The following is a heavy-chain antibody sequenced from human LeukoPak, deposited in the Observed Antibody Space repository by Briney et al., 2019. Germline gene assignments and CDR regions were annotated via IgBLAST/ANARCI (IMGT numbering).Heavy chain of an antibody. CDR1: GGSISSSNW. D-gene: IGHD5-18*01. Sequence: SETLSLTCAVSGGSISSSNWWSWVRQPPGKGLEWIGEIYHSGSTNYNPSLKSRVTISVDKSKNQFSLKLSSVTAADTAVYYCARLVDTAMVKTLDYWGQGTLVTVSS. CDR3: ARLVDTAMVKTLDY. J-gene: IGHJ4*02. V-gene: IGHV4-4*02. CDR2: IYHSGST.